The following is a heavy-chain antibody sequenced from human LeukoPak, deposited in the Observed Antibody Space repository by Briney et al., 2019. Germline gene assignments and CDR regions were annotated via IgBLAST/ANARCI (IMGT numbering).Heavy chain of an antibody. D-gene: IGHD6-6*01. V-gene: IGHV1-2*06. CDR1: GYTLTGNY. J-gene: IGHJ3*02. CDR3: ARGLAYSSSGAFDI. CDR2: INPNSGVT. Sequence: ASVKVSCRASGYTLTGNYMHWVRQAPGQGLEWLGRINPNSGVTNYAQKFQGRVTMTRDTYISTAYTELNRLRFDDTALYYCARGLAYSSSGAFDIWGQGTMVTVSS.